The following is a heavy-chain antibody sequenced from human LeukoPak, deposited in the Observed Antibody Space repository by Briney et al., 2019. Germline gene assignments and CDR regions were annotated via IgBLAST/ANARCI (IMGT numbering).Heavy chain of an antibody. D-gene: IGHD2-2*01. CDR2: MNPNSGNT. CDR1: GYTFTSYD. V-gene: IGHV1-8*03. J-gene: IGHJ6*03. Sequence: ASVKVSCKASGYTFTSYDINWVRQAPGQGLEWMGWMNPNSGNTGYAQKFQGRVTITRNTSISTAYMELSSLRSEDTAVYYCARGGVPAAMGYYYYYMDVWGKGTTVTVSS. CDR3: ARGGVPAAMGYYYYYMDV.